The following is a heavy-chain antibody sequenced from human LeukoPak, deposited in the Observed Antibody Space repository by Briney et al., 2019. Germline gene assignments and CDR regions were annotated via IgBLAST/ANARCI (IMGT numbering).Heavy chain of an antibody. V-gene: IGHV4-31*03. CDR2: IYYSGST. CDR1: GGSISSGGYY. J-gene: IGHJ4*02. D-gene: IGHD6-19*01. CDR3: AKRITEAAGIYFDS. Sequence: SETLSLTCTVSGGSISSGGYYWSWIRQHPGKGLEWIGYIYYSGSTYYNPSLKSRVTISVDTSKNQFSLKLSSVTAADTAVYFCAKRITEAAGIYFDSWGQGTLVTVSS.